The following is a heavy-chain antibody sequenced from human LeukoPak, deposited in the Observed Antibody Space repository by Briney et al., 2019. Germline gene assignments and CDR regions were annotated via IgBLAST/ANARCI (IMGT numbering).Heavy chain of an antibody. V-gene: IGHV1-69*13. CDR2: IIPIFGTA. CDR1: GGTFSSYA. Sequence: ASVKVSCKASGGTFSSYAISWVRQAPRQGLEWMGGIIPIFGTANYAQKFQGRVTITADESTSTAYMELSSLRSEDTAVYYCAREASGYSDYWGQGTLVTVSS. J-gene: IGHJ4*02. CDR3: AREASGYSDY. D-gene: IGHD3-22*01.